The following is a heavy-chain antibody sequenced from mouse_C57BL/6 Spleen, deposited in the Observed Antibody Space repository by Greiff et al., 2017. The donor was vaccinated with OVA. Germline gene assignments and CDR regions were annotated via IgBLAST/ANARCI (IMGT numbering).Heavy chain of an antibody. CDR2: IDPSDSET. Sequence: QVQLQQPGAELVRPGSSVKLSCKASGYTFTSYWMHWVKRRPIQGLEWIGNIDPSDSETHYNQKFKDKATLTVDKSSSTAYMQLSSLTSEDSAVYYCATGGNYLAYWGQGTTLTVSS. J-gene: IGHJ2*01. V-gene: IGHV1-52*01. CDR1: GYTFTSYW. CDR3: ATGGNYLAY.